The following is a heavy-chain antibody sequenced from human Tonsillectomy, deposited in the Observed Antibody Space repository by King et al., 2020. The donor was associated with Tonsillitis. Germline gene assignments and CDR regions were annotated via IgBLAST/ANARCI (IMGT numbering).Heavy chain of an antibody. Sequence: VQLVESGGGLVQPGGSLRLSCAASGFTFSNYWMHWVRQAPGRGLGWDSRINDDGTYTNYADSVKGRFTISRDNAKNTLYLQMNSLRGEDTAVYYCAPINYYDHHWGQGTLVTVSS. CDR1: GFTFSNYW. V-gene: IGHV3-74*02. J-gene: IGHJ1*01. D-gene: IGHD3-22*01. CDR2: INDDGTYT. CDR3: APINYYDHH.